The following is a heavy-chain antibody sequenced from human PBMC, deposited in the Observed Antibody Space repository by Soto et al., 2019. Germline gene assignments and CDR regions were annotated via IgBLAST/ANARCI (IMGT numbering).Heavy chain of an antibody. V-gene: IGHV3-30-3*01. CDR1: GFTFGSYA. CDR2: ISYDGSNK. CDR3: ARDANYYDSSGPTGY. D-gene: IGHD3-22*01. J-gene: IGHJ4*02. Sequence: PGASLRLSCAASGFTFGSYAMHWVRQAPGKGLEWVAVISYDGSNKYYADSVKGRFTISRDNSKNTLYLQMNSLRAEDTAVYYCARDANYYDSSGPTGYWGQGTLVTVSS.